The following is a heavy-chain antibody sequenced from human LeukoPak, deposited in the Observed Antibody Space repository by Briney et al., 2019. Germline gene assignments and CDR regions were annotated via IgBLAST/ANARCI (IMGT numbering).Heavy chain of an antibody. CDR3: ARGWSKFDY. V-gene: IGHV3-7*03. Sequence: GGSLRLSCVASGFTFSRYWMGWVRQAPGKGLAGVANIKQDGSEKYYVDSVKGRFTIYRDNAKNSLYLQMNSLRAEDTAVYYCARGWSKFDYWGQGTLVTVSS. J-gene: IGHJ4*02. CDR2: IKQDGSEK. CDR1: GFTFSRYW. D-gene: IGHD2-8*02.